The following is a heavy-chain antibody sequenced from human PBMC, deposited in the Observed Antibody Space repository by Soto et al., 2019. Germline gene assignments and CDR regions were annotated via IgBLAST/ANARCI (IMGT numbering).Heavy chain of an antibody. CDR1: GYTFNTYG. Sequence: ASVKVSCKASGYTFNTYGINWVRQAPGQGHEWMGWISAYNGNTNYAQKVRGRVTMTTDTSTSTAYMELRSLRSDDTAVYYCAREALYSSGWYYSDYWGQGTPVTVS. CDR2: ISAYNGNT. D-gene: IGHD6-13*01. CDR3: AREALYSSGWYYSDY. J-gene: IGHJ4*02. V-gene: IGHV1-18*01.